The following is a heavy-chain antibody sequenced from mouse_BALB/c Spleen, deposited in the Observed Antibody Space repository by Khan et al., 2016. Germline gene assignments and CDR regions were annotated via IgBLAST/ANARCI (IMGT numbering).Heavy chain of an antibody. CDR3: AREGWFNGDYAMDY. CDR2: ISYDGSN. Sequence: EVPLQESGPGLVKPSQSLSLTCSVTGYSITSGYYWNWIRQFPGNKLEWMGYISYDGSNNYNPSLKNRISITLDTSKNQFFLKLNSVTTEDTATYYCAREGWFNGDYAMDYWGQGTSVTVSS. CDR1: GYSITSGYY. J-gene: IGHJ4*01. D-gene: IGHD1-1*02. V-gene: IGHV3-6*02.